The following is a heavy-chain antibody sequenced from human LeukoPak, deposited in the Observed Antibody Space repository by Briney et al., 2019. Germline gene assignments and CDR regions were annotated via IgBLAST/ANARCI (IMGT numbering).Heavy chain of an antibody. CDR2: ISGSGGST. Sequence: PGGSLRLSCEASGFTFSSYAMSWVRQAPGKGLEWVSAISGSGGSTYYADSVKGRFTISRDNSKNTLYLQMNSLRAEDTAVYYCAKRGYSYGLRKYYFDYWGQGTLVTVSS. CDR1: GFTFSSYA. D-gene: IGHD5-18*01. V-gene: IGHV3-23*01. CDR3: AKRGYSYGLRKYYFDY. J-gene: IGHJ4*02.